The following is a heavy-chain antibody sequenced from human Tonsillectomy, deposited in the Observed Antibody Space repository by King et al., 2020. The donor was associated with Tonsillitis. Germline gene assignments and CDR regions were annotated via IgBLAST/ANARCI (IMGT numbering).Heavy chain of an antibody. V-gene: IGHV1-18*01. Sequence: VQLVESAAEVKKPGASVKVSCKASGYTFTIYGISWVRKAPGQGLEWMGWISAYNGNTNYAQNLQGRVTMTTDTSKSTAYMELRSLRSDDTAVYYCARDGIVGVTHTYIFDYWGPGTLVTVSS. J-gene: IGHJ4*02. CDR2: ISAYNGNT. CDR3: ARDGIVGVTHTYIFDY. D-gene: IGHD1-26*01. CDR1: GYTFTIYG.